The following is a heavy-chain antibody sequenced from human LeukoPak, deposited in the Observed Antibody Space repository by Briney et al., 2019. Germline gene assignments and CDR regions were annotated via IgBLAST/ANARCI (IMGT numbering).Heavy chain of an antibody. CDR1: GGSFSGYY. V-gene: IGHV4-34*01. D-gene: IGHD5-18*01. CDR2: INHSGST. CDR3: ARRLRGQLWPQYYFDY. Sequence: PSETLSLTCAVYGGSFSGYYWSWIRQPPGKGLEWIGEINHSGSTNYNPSLKSRVTISVDTSKNQFSLKLSSVTAADTAVYYCARRLRGQLWPQYYFDYWGQGTLVTVSS. J-gene: IGHJ4*02.